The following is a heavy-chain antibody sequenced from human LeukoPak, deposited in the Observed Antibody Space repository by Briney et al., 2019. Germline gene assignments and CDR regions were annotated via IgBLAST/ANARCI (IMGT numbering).Heavy chain of an antibody. D-gene: IGHD2-21*02. CDR1: GLILSRYW. J-gene: IGHJ1*01. CDR2: IKQDGGEK. Sequence: GGSLRLSCAGLGLILSRYWMRWVRQAPGKGLEWVANIKQDGGEKYYVDSVKGRFTISRDNAKNSVYLQMSSLRGEDTAVYYCSVTPYAEYFQYWGQGTLVTVSS. V-gene: IGHV3-7*01. CDR3: SVTPYAEYFQY.